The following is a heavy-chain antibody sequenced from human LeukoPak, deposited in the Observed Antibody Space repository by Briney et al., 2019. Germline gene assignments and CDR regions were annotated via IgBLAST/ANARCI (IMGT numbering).Heavy chain of an antibody. CDR2: IYYSGST. CDR1: GASISSGGYY. CDR3: ARTLGSSARGYYFDS. J-gene: IGHJ4*02. V-gene: IGHV4-31*11. Sequence: PSQTLSLTCAVSGASISSGGYYWSWIRQHPGKGLEWIGYIYYSGSTYYNPSLKSRVTISSDTSKNQYSLKLSSVTAADTAVYYCARTLGSSARGYYFDSWGQGTLVTVSP. D-gene: IGHD3-22*01.